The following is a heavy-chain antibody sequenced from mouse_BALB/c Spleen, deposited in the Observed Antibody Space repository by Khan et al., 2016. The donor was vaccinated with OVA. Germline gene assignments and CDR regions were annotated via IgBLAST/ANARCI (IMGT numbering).Heavy chain of an antibody. V-gene: IGHV1S137*01. CDR2: ISTYSGNT. CDR3: ARPAYDGSSPY. Sequence: QVQLQQSGPELVRPGVSVKISCKGSGYTFTDYAMYWVKQSHAKSLEWIGLISTYSGNTNYNQKFKGKATMTVDKSSSTAYMELARLTSEDSAIYYSARPAYDGSSPYWCPRTTLTVSS. D-gene: IGHD2-3*01. J-gene: IGHJ2*01. CDR1: GYTFTDYA.